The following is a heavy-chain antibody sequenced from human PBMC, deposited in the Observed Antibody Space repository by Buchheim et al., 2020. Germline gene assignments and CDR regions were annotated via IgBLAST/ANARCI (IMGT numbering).Heavy chain of an antibody. CDR2: ISGSGGST. D-gene: IGHD3-10*01. Sequence: EVQLLESGGGLVQPGGSLRLSCAASGFTFSSYAMSWVRQAPGKGLEWVSAISGSGGSTYYADSVKGRFTISRDNSKNTLYLQMNSLRAEDTAVYYCAKDVRYYYGSGSYYSFDYWGQGTL. V-gene: IGHV3-23*01. CDR1: GFTFSSYA. CDR3: AKDVRYYYGSGSYYSFDY. J-gene: IGHJ4*02.